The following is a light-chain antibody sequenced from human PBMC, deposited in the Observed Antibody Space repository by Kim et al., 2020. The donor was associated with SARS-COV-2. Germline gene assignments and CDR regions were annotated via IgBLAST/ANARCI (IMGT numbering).Light chain of an antibody. CDR1: QSISSY. CDR3: QQCCRTPLT. Sequence: DIQMTQSPSSLSASVGDRVTITCRASQSISSYLNWYQQKPGKAPKLLIYAASSLQSGVPSRFSGSGSGTDFTLTISSLQPEDFATYYCQQCCRTPLTWGRETNV. J-gene: IGKJ4*01. V-gene: IGKV1-39*01. CDR2: AAS.